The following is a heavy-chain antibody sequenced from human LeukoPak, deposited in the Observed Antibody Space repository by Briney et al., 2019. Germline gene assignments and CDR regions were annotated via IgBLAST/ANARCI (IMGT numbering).Heavy chain of an antibody. J-gene: IGHJ4*02. D-gene: IGHD6-13*01. CDR1: GYTFTSYY. CDR2: INPNSGGT. V-gene: IGHV1-2*02. CDR3: ATQVGIAAAGFDY. Sequence: ASVKVSCKASGYTFTSYYMHWVRQAPGQGLEWMGWINPNSGGTNYAQKFQGRVTMTRDTSISTAYMELSRLRSDDTAVYYCATQVGIAAAGFDYWGQGTLVTVSS.